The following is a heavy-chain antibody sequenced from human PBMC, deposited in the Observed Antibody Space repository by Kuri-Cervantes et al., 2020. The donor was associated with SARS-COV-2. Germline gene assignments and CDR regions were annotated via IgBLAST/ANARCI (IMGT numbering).Heavy chain of an antibody. CDR3: ARGWDYGSGSYYPRGDYGMDV. Sequence: GSLRLSCTVSGGSISSYYWSWIRQPPGKGLEWIGYIYYSGITNYNPSLKSRVTISVDTSKNQFSLKLSSVTAADTAVYYCARGWDYGSGSYYPRGDYGMDVWGQGTTVTVSS. CDR2: IYYSGIT. D-gene: IGHD3-10*01. J-gene: IGHJ6*02. V-gene: IGHV4-59*01. CDR1: GGSISSYY.